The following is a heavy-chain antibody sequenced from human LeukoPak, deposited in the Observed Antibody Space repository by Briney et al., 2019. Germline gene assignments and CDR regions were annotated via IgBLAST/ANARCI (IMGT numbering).Heavy chain of an antibody. CDR1: GFTFSSYA. J-gene: IGHJ4*02. Sequence: EGSLRLSCAASGFTFSSYAMSWVRQAPGKGLEWVSAISGSGGSTYYADSVKGRFTISRDNSKNTLYLQMNSLRAEDTAVYYCARGIQLWSEDYWGQGTLVTVSS. CDR3: ARGIQLWSEDY. V-gene: IGHV3-23*01. D-gene: IGHD5-18*01. CDR2: ISGSGGST.